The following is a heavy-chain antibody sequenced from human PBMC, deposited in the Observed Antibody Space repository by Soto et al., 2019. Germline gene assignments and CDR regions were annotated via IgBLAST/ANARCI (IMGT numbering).Heavy chain of an antibody. CDR1: GYTFTGYY. D-gene: IGHD2-2*02. CDR3: ARDQCSSTSCYTGGYYYYYGMDV. CDR2: INPNSGGT. Sequence: ASVKVSYKASGYTFTGYYMHWVRQAPGQGLEWMGWINPNSGGTNYAQKFQGRVTMTRDTSISTAYMELSRLRSDDTAVYYCARDQCSSTSCYTGGYYYYYGMDVWGQGTTVTVSS. V-gene: IGHV1-2*02. J-gene: IGHJ6*02.